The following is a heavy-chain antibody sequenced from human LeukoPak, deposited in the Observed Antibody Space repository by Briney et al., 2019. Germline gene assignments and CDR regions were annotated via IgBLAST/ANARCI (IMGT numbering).Heavy chain of an antibody. CDR3: ARRMATTRYYYMYV. Sequence: SETLSLTCTASGGSISSYYWSRIRHPPGKGLEWIGYIYTSGSTNYNPSLKSRVTISVDTSKNQFSLKLSSVTAADTAVYYCARRMATTRYYYMYVGGKGTTVTVSS. D-gene: IGHD5-24*01. V-gene: IGHV4-4*09. CDR2: IYTSGST. J-gene: IGHJ6*03. CDR1: GGSISSYY.